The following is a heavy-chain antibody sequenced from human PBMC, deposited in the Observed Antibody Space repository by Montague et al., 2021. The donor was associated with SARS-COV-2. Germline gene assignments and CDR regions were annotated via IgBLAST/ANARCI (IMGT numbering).Heavy chain of an antibody. V-gene: IGHV4-39*07. J-gene: IGHJ4*02. CDR1: GGQFIRSSHY. Sequence: SETLSLTCCVPGGQFIRSSHYWAWIRQAPGRGFEWIGNIYFSGSTNSNPSLRSRLTLSLDMSRAQFSLELRAVTASDTALYYCARAYRGVPDWDFFDSWGQGLLVAVSS. D-gene: IGHD3-9*01. CDR2: IYFSGST. CDR3: ARAYRGVPDWDFFDS.